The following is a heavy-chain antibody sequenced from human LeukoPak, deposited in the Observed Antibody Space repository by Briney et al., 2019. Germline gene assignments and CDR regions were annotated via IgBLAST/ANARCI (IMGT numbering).Heavy chain of an antibody. CDR1: GGTFSGYA. CDR3: ARESNTKVRGVISY. Sequence: SVKVSCKASGGTFSGYAISRVRQAPGQGLEWMGRIFPILGITNYAQKIQGRVTITADKSTSTAYIELSSLRSEDTAVYYCARESNTKVRGVISYWGQGTRVTVSS. V-gene: IGHV1-69*04. CDR2: IFPILGIT. D-gene: IGHD3-10*01. J-gene: IGHJ4*02.